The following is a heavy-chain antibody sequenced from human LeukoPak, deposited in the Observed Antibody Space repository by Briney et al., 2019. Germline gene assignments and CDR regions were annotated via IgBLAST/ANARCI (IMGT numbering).Heavy chain of an antibody. J-gene: IGHJ6*03. D-gene: IGHD3-3*01. CDR1: GGSFSGYY. CDR2: INHSGST. CDR3: ARGVTIFGVVNYMDV. V-gene: IGHV4-34*01. Sequence: KPSETLSLTCAVYGGSFSGYYWSWIRQPPGKGLEWIGEINHSGSTNYNPSLKSRVTISVDTSKNQFSLKLSSVTTADAAVYYCARGVTIFGVVNYMDVWGKGTTVTVSS.